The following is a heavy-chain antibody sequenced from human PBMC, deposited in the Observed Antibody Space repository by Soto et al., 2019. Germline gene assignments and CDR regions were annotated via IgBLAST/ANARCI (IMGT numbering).Heavy chain of an antibody. J-gene: IGHJ4*02. D-gene: IGHD1-20*01. CDR3: ARDSITGTLDY. V-gene: IGHV1-46*01. CDR2: INPSGGST. CDR1: GYTFTSYY. Sequence: ASVKVSCKASGYTFTSYYMHWVRQAPGQGLEWMGIINPSGGSTSYAQKFQGRVTVTRDTSTSTVYMELSSLRSEDTAVYYCARDSITGTLDYWGQGTLVTVSS.